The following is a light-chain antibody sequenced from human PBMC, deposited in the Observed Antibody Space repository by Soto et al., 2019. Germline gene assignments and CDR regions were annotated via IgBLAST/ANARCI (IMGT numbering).Light chain of an antibody. CDR1: SSDVGGYNY. V-gene: IGLV2-14*01. CDR3: SSYTCSSTPYV. CDR2: EVS. Sequence: QSALTQPASVSGAPGQSITISCTGTSSDVGGYNYVSWYQQHPGKAPKLMIYEVSNRPSGVSNRFSGSKSGNTASLTISGLQAEDEADYYCSSYTCSSTPYVFGTGTKLTV. J-gene: IGLJ1*01.